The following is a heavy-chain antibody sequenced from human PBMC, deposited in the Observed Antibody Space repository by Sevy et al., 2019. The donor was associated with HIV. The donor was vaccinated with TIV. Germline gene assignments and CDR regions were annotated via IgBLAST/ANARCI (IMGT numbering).Heavy chain of an antibody. V-gene: IGHV3-30*18. CDR2: ISHDGSNK. CDR3: AKDLPPYYGMDV. J-gene: IGHJ6*02. Sequence: GGSLRLSCAASGFTFSSYGTHWVRQAPGKGLEWVAVISHDGSNKYYADSVKGRFTISSDNSKDTLYLQMNSLRAEDTAVFYCAKDLPPYYGMDVWGQGTTVTVSS. CDR1: GFTFSSYG.